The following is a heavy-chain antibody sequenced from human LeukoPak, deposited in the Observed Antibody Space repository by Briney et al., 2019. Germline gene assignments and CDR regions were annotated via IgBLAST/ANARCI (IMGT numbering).Heavy chain of an antibody. CDR3: ARDGGGGY. CDR1: GFTFSLYS. Sequence: QSGGSLRLSCAASGFTFSLYSMNWVRQAPGKGLEWVSYITSGSSTIYYAESVRGRFTISRDNAKNSLFLQMNSLRAEDTAVYYCARDGGGGYWGQGTLVTVSS. J-gene: IGHJ4*02. CDR2: ITSGSSTI. V-gene: IGHV3-48*01. D-gene: IGHD3-16*01.